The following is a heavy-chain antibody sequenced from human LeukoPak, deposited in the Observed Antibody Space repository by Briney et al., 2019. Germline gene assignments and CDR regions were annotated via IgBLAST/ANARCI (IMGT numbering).Heavy chain of an antibody. CDR2: IYPDDSDT. Sequence: GESLKISCKASGYRFSNYWIGWVRQMSGKGLEWMGIIYPDDSDTRYSPSFQGQVTISADKSISTAYLQWSSLKASDTAMYYCARRFYGDYGLGYWGQGTWSPSPQ. V-gene: IGHV5-51*01. CDR3: ARRFYGDYGLGY. J-gene: IGHJ4*02. D-gene: IGHD4-17*01. CDR1: GYRFSNYW.